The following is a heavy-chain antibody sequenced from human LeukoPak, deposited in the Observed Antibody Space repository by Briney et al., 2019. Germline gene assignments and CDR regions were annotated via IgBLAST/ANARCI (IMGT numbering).Heavy chain of an antibody. CDR1: GVTFCSDS. Sequence: RGALRLSCAASGVTFCSDSMNRGRQGPGQGVEWGSSISISSGYIYYAYSVKGRFTIARDNAKTSLYLKMNSLGAEDTAVYYFARAPRRSLTPPLDYWGQGTLVTV. CDR3: ARAPRRSLTPPLDY. V-gene: IGHV3-21*01. J-gene: IGHJ4*02. CDR2: ISISSGYI.